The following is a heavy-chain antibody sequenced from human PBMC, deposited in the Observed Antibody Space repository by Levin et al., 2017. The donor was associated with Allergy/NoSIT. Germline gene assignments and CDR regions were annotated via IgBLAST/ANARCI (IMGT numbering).Heavy chain of an antibody. Sequence: SETLSLTCTVSGGSISSSSYYWGWIRQPPGKGLEWIGSIYYTGSSYYNPSLKSRVTISLDTSKNQFSLRLSSVTAADTAVYYCARGSDMVRGVCVAFDIWGQGTMVTVSS. CDR1: GGSISSSSYY. D-gene: IGHD3-10*01. CDR2: IYYTGSS. V-gene: IGHV4-39*07. J-gene: IGHJ3*02. CDR3: ARGSDMVRGVCVAFDI.